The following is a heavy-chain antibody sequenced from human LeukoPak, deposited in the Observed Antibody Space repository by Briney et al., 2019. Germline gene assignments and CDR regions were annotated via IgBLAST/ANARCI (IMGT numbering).Heavy chain of an antibody. CDR2: ISAGGDVI. CDR3: AKGCLMNAFDI. D-gene: IGHD3-16*01. CDR1: GFSFRDYP. Sequence: GGSLRLSCVAAGFSFRDYPMGWVRRASGKRLEWVSGISAGGDVIFYADSVKGRFTISRDNSKNTLYLQMNSLRAEDTAVYYCAKGCLMNAFDIWGQGTMVTVSS. J-gene: IGHJ3*02. V-gene: IGHV3-23*01.